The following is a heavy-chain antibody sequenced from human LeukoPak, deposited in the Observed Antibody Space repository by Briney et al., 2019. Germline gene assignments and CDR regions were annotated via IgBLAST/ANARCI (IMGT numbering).Heavy chain of an antibody. D-gene: IGHD1-1*01. CDR2: TYYRSKWYN. J-gene: IGHJ4*02. Sequence: SQTLSLTCAISGDSVSSNSAAWNWIRQSPSRGLEWLGRTYYRSKWYNEYAPSVKSRMTINPDTSKNQFSLQLNSVTPEDTAFYYCARDPTGTFPFDYWGQGTLVTVSS. V-gene: IGHV6-1*01. CDR1: GDSVSSNSAA. CDR3: ARDPTGTFPFDY.